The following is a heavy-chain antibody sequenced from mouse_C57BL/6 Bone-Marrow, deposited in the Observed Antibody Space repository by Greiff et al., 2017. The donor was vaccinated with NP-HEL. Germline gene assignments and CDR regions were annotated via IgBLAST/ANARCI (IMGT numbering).Heavy chain of an antibody. D-gene: IGHD2-12*01. J-gene: IGHJ2*01. Sequence: EVHLVESGGDLVKPGGSLKLSCAASGFTFSSYGMSWVRQTPDKRLEWVATISSGGNYTYYPDSVKGRFTISRDNAKNTLYLQMSSLKSKDTAMYYCARWDYSDFDYWGQGTTLTVSS. CDR1: GFTFSSYG. CDR3: ARWDYSDFDY. V-gene: IGHV5-6*01. CDR2: ISSGGNYT.